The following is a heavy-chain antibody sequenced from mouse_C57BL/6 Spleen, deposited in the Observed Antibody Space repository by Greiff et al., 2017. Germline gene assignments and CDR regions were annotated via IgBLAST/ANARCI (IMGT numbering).Heavy chain of an antibody. CDR1: GFTFSSYA. V-gene: IGHV5-4*01. CDR3: ARDLDGYYSYYFDY. Sequence: EVKLMESGGGLVKPGGSLKLSCAASGFTFSSYAMSWVRQTPEKRLEWVATISDGGSYTYYPDNVKGRFTISRDNAKNNLYLQMSHLKSEDTAMYYCARDLDGYYSYYFDYWGQGTTLTVSS. J-gene: IGHJ2*01. CDR2: ISDGGSYT. D-gene: IGHD2-3*01.